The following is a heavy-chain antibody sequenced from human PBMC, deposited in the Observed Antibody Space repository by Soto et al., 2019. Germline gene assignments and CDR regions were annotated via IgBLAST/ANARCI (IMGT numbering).Heavy chain of an antibody. J-gene: IGHJ4*02. CDR3: ARGTTYYDILTGYDY. Sequence: EVQLVEAGGGLVQPGGSLRLSCAASGFSFSSYSMNCVRQAQGKGLEWVSYISSSDTTIYYADSVKGRSTISRDNAKNSLYLQMNSLRAEYTALYYCARGTTYYDILTGYDYCVQGTLVTVYS. D-gene: IGHD3-9*01. CDR2: ISSSDTTI. CDR1: GFSFSSYS. V-gene: IGHV3-48*01.